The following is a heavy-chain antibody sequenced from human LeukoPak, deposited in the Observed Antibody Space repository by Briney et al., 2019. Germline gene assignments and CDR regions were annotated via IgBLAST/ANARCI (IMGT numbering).Heavy chain of an antibody. CDR1: GYTFTSYY. V-gene: IGHV1-2*02. CDR3: ARILTTVTTMDY. CDR2: INPNSGDT. J-gene: IGHJ4*02. D-gene: IGHD4-17*01. Sequence: GASVKVSCKASGYTFTSYYMHWVRQAPGQGLEWMGWINPNSGDTNYAQKFQGRVTMTRDTSISTAYMELSSLRSDDTAVYYCARILTTVTTMDYWGQGTLVTVSS.